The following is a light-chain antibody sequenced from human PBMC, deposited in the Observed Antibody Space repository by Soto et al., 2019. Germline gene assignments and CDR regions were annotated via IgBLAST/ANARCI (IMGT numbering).Light chain of an antibody. J-gene: IGKJ4*01. CDR2: DAS. CDR1: QSVGKNY. V-gene: IGKV3-20*01. CDR3: QQHASAPLT. Sequence: EIVLTQSLGTLSLSPGERATLSCRASQSVGKNYLAWFQQKPGQAPRLLLYDASSRATGVPDRFSGSGSGTDFTLTISRLEPEDFAVYYCQQHASAPLTFGGGTKVEIK.